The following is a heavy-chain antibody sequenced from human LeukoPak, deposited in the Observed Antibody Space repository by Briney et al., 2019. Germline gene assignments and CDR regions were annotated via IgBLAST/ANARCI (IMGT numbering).Heavy chain of an antibody. J-gene: IGHJ4*02. CDR3: AKDSSGYHQQPFDH. CDR1: GFTFDDCA. Sequence: GGSLRLSCTASGFTFDDCAMHWARQAPGKGLEWVSSISWDSGSIGYADSVKGRFTISRDNAKNSLYLQMNSLRAEDTALYYCAKDSSGYHQQPFDHWGQGTLVTV. CDR2: ISWDSGSI. D-gene: IGHD3-22*01. V-gene: IGHV3-9*01.